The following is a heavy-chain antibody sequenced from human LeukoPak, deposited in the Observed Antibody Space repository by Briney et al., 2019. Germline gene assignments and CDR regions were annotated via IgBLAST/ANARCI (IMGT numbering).Heavy chain of an antibody. Sequence: GGSLRLSCAASGFTFSNYAMSWVRQAPGKGLEWVSAISGSGYSTYYADSVKGRFTISRDNSKNILYLQMSSLSAEDTAVYYCATSSGGSDHDYFDYWGQGTLVTVSS. CDR1: GFTFSNYA. J-gene: IGHJ4*02. CDR3: ATSSGGSDHDYFDY. V-gene: IGHV3-23*01. D-gene: IGHD1-26*01. CDR2: ISGSGYST.